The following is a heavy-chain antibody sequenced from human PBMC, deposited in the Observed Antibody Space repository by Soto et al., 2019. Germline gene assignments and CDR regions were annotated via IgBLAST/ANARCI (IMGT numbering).Heavy chain of an antibody. J-gene: IGHJ3*02. CDR3: ARGYCSGGRCYSYDAFDI. V-gene: IGHV3-33*01. CDR1: GFTFSIYG. CDR2: IWYDGSNK. D-gene: IGHD2-15*01. Sequence: PGGSLSLACAASGFTFSIYGMHWVRQPPGKGLEWVAVIWYDGSNKYYADSVKGRFTISRDNSKNTLYLQMNSLRAEDTAVYYCARGYCSGGRCYSYDAFDIWGQGTMVTVSS.